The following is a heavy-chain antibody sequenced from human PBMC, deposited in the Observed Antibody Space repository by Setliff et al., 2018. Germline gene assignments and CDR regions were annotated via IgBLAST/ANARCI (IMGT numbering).Heavy chain of an antibody. V-gene: IGHV4-61*09. Sequence: SETLSLTCIVSGESIDSVATGNHYWNWIRQPVGKGLEWIGKIYTSWSTNYNPSLKGRATLSIDASKKQFSLKLTSVTAADTAVYYCARMSGFLYMAVWGKGTPVTVSS. J-gene: IGHJ6*03. CDR2: IYTSWST. CDR1: GESIDSVATGNHY. CDR3: ARMSGFLYMAV. D-gene: IGHD3-3*01.